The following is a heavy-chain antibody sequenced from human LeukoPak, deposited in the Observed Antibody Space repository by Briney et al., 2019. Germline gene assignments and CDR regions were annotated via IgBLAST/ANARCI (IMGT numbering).Heavy chain of an antibody. Sequence: GESLKISCKGSGCSFATYWIAWVRQMPGKGLGWMVIIYPDESNIRYRPSFRREATFSDDTSISTAYLQWSSLQASDTAIYYCARPPSRGYSSSFEYWGQGTLVTVSS. CDR1: GCSFATYW. CDR3: ARPPSRGYSSSFEY. D-gene: IGHD6-13*01. V-gene: IGHV5-51*01. J-gene: IGHJ4*02. CDR2: IYPDESNI.